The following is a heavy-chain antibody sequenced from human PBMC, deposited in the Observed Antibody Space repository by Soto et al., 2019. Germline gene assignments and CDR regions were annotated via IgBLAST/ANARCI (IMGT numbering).Heavy chain of an antibody. D-gene: IGHD7-27*01. CDR2: INHSGST. CDR1: GGSFGGYY. V-gene: IGHV4-34*01. J-gene: IGHJ5*02. CDR3: ARAPPNRSDWFDP. Sequence: SETLSLTCAVYGGSFGGYYWSWIRQPPGKGLEWIGEINHSGSTNYNPSLKSRVTISVDTSKNQFSLKLSSVTAADTAVYYCARAPPNRSDWFDPWGQGTLVTVSS.